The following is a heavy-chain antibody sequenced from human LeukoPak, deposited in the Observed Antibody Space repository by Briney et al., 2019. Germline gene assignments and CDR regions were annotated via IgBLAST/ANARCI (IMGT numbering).Heavy chain of an antibody. CDR1: GDSINAYY. CDR2: IYFSGTT. CDR3: ARGRAVAGWSRYYFDY. D-gene: IGHD6-19*01. J-gene: IGHJ4*02. V-gene: IGHV4-59*12. Sequence: SETLSLTCTVSGDSINAYYWGWIRQPPGKGLEWIGYIYFSGTTKYNPSLESRVTISVDTSKNQFSLKLSSVTAADTAAYYCARGRAVAGWSRYYFDYWGQGTLVTVSS.